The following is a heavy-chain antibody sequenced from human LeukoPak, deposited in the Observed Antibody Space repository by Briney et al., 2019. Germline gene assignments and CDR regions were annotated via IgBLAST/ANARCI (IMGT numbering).Heavy chain of an antibody. V-gene: IGHV1-2*06. D-gene: IGHD6-13*01. CDR3: ARDFRSSWYYFDY. CDR1: GYTFTGYY. CDR2: INPNSGGT. J-gene: IGHJ4*02. Sequence: ASVKVSCKASGYTFTGYYMHWVRQAPGQGLEWMGRINPNSGGTNYAQKFQGRVTMTRDTSISTTYMELSRLRSDDTAVYYCARDFRSSWYYFDYWGQGTLVTVSS.